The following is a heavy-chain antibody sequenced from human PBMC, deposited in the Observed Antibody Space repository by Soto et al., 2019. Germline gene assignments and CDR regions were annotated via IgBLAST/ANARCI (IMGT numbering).Heavy chain of an antibody. CDR1: GGSISSSSYY. Sequence: PSETLFLTCTVPGGSISSSSYYWGWIRQPPGKGLEWIGSIYYSGSTYYNPSLKSRVTISVDTSKNQFSLKLSSVTAADTAVYYCAPTTVRGVGYYYYGMDVWGQGTTVTVSS. CDR2: IYYSGST. D-gene: IGHD4-4*01. V-gene: IGHV4-39*01. CDR3: APTTVRGVGYYYYGMDV. J-gene: IGHJ6*02.